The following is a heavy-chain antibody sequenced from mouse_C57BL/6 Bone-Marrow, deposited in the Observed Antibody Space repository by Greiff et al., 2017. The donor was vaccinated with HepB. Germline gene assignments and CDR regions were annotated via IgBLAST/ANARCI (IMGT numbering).Heavy chain of an antibody. Sequence: VQLQQSGPVLVKPGASVKMSCKASGYTFTDYYMNWVKQSHGKSLEWIGVINPYNGGTSYNQKFKGKATLTVDKSSSTAYMELNSLTSEDSAVYYCARPDGYYVWFAYWGQGTLVTVSA. CDR2: INPYNGGT. J-gene: IGHJ3*01. V-gene: IGHV1-19*01. CDR1: GYTFTDYY. D-gene: IGHD2-3*01. CDR3: ARPDGYYVWFAY.